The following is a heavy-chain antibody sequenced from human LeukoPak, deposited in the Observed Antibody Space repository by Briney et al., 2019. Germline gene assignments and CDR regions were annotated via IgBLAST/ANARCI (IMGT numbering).Heavy chain of an antibody. D-gene: IGHD2-21*02. CDR3: ARSMKHIVVVTAIHYFDY. V-gene: IGHV3-7*01. J-gene: IGHJ4*02. Sequence: RGGSLRLSCAASGFTFSSYWMSWVRQAPRKGLEWVANIKQDGSEKYYVDSVKGRFTISRDNAKNSLYLQMNSLRAEDTAVYYCARSMKHIVVVTAIHYFDYWGQGTLVTVSS. CDR1: GFTFSSYW. CDR2: IKQDGSEK.